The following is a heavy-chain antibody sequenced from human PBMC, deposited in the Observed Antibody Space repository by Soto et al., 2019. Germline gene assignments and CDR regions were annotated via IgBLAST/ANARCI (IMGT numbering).Heavy chain of an antibody. CDR1: GDSVSSNSAA. D-gene: IGHD5-12*01. Sequence: HTLSLTCAISGDSVSSNSAAWNWIRQSPSRGLEWLGRTYYRSKWYNDYAVSVKSRITINPDTSKNQFSLQLNSVTPEDTAVYYCARDIVATITRGKTYYYYGMDVWGQGTPVTVYS. CDR2: TYYRSKWYN. J-gene: IGHJ6*02. V-gene: IGHV6-1*01. CDR3: ARDIVATITRGKTYYYYGMDV.